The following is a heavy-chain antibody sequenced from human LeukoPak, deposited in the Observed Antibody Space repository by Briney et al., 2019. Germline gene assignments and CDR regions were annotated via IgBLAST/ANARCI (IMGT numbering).Heavy chain of an antibody. Sequence: SETLSLTCTVSGYSISGGYYWGWIRQPPGKGLEWIGSIYHSGSTYYNPSLKSRVTISVDTSKNQFSLKLSSVTAADTAVYYCARHPRRLLWLGESKGFDYWGQGTLVTVSS. V-gene: IGHV4-38-2*02. CDR1: GYSISGGYY. CDR2: IYHSGST. CDR3: ARHPRRLLWLGESKGFDY. J-gene: IGHJ4*02. D-gene: IGHD3-10*01.